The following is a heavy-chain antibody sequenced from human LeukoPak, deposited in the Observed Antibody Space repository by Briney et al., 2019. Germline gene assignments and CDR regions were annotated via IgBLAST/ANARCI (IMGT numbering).Heavy chain of an antibody. D-gene: IGHD3-22*01. J-gene: IGHJ4*02. CDR1: GFNFSNYG. V-gene: IGHV3-23*01. CDR3: AKGSYYDSSGSFYFDY. Sequence: GGSLRLSCLTFGFNFSNYGVSWVRQAPGKGLEWVSGISGSGDNTYYADSVKGRFTISRDNSKNTLYVQVNSLGTEDTAAYYCAKGSYYDSSGSFYFDYWGQGTLVTVSS. CDR2: ISGSGDNT.